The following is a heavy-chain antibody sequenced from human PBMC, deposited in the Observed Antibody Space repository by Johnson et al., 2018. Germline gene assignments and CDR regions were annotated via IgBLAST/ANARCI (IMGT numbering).Heavy chain of an antibody. V-gene: IGHV3-11*04. Sequence: QVQLVESGGGVVQPGRSLRLSCAASGFTFSDYYMSWIRQAPGKGLEWVSYISSDGSSIYYADSVKGRFTISRDNAKNSLYLQMNSLRAEDTAVYYCARDRRPSYYYYMDVWGKGTTVTVS. CDR3: ARDRRPSYYYYMDV. CDR2: ISSDGSSI. CDR1: GFTFSDYY. J-gene: IGHJ6*03.